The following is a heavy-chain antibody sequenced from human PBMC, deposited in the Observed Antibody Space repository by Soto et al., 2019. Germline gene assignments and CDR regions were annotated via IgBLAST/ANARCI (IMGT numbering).Heavy chain of an antibody. J-gene: IGHJ4*02. CDR3: ARGNVGYFDY. CDR2: ISYDGSNK. V-gene: IGHV3-30-3*01. Sequence: QVQLVESGGGVVQPGRSLRLSCAASGFTFSSYAMHWVRQAPGKGLEWVAVISYDGSNKYYADSVKGRFTISRDNSKNTLYLQMNSLRAEDTAVYSCARGNVGYFDYWGQGTLVTVSS. D-gene: IGHD1-1*01. CDR1: GFTFSSYA.